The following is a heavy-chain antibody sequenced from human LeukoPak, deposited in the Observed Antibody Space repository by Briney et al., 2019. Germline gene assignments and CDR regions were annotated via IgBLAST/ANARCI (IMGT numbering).Heavy chain of an antibody. V-gene: IGHV5-51*01. CDR3: ARHGSLITTVRAVNLYGMDV. CDR2: IYPGDSDT. Sequence: GESLRISCKGSGCSFTSYWIGWMRQMPGKGLEWMGIIYPGDSDTRYSPSFQGQVTISADKSISTAYLQWSSLKASDTAMYYCARHGSLITTVRAVNLYGMDVRGQGTTVTVSS. D-gene: IGHD3-10*01. CDR1: GCSFTSYW. J-gene: IGHJ6*02.